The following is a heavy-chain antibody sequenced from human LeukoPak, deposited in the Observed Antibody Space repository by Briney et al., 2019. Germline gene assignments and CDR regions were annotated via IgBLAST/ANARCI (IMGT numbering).Heavy chain of an antibody. CDR1: GFTFSSYG. CDR2: IWYDGSNK. V-gene: IGHV3-33*01. Sequence: GGPLRLSCAASGFTFSSYGMLWVRQAPGKGLEWVAVIWYDGSNKYYADSVKGRFTISRDNSKNTLSLQMNSLRAEDTAVYYCARGHYSSGYYSPFDYWGQGTLVTVSS. J-gene: IGHJ4*02. CDR3: ARGHYSSGYYSPFDY. D-gene: IGHD3-22*01.